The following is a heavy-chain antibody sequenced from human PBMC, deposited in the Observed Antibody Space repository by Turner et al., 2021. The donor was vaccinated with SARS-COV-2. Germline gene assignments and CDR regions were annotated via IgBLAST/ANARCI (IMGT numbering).Heavy chain of an antibody. V-gene: IGHV4-39*01. CDR2: IYYSGRT. J-gene: IGHJ5*02. Sequence: QLQLQASGPALVKPSATLSLTCTVSGGSISSSSYYWGWIRQTPGKGLVWIGSIYYSGRTYYNTPLKSRVTIFVDTSKNQFSLKLSSVTAADTAGYYCARHWEVAAAAYLARFDPWGQGTLVTVSS. D-gene: IGHD6-13*01. CDR1: GGSISSSSYY. CDR3: ARHWEVAAAAYLARFDP.